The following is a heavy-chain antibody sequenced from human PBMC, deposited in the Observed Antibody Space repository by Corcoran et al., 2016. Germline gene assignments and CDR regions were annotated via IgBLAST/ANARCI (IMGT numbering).Heavy chain of an antibody. CDR2: FYSGGST. J-gene: IGHJ4*02. V-gene: IGHV3-53*01. CDR3: ARERGAGTDSDY. Sequence: EVQLVESGGGLIQPGGSLRLSCAASGFTVSSYNMNWVRQAPGKELEGVSPFYSGGSTYNADSVKGRVTISRDKSKNTLYIQMNSLRAEDTACFYCARERGAGTDSDYWGQGTLVTVAS. D-gene: IGHD1-1*01. CDR1: GFTVSSYN.